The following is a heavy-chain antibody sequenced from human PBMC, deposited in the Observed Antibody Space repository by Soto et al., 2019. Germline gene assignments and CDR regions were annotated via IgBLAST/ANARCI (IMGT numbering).Heavy chain of an antibody. V-gene: IGHV4-30-4*01. J-gene: IGHJ6*02. CDR2: IYYSGST. CDR3: AREMGHYYDSSGYPRYYYYYGMDV. CDR1: GGSISSGDYY. D-gene: IGHD3-22*01. Sequence: PSETLSLTCTVSGGSISSGDYYWSWIRQPPGKGLEWIGYIYYSGSTYYNPSLKSRVTISVDTSKNQSSLKLSSVTAADTAVHYCAREMGHYYDSSGYPRYYYYYGMDVWGQGTTVTVSS.